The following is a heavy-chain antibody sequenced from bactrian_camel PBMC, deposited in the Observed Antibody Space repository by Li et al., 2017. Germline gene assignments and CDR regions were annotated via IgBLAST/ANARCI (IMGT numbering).Heavy chain of an antibody. CDR2: ITSYGTT. J-gene: IGHJ6*01. Sequence: HVQLVESGGGSVQSGGSLNLSCEASGFSFARGSSNLVGKSNMYWYRQAPGAQCDLVAHITSYGTTWYKPSVKDRFTITRDNAKNTLYLQMNNLKPEDTAMYYCGATTTVCLVAGFPSSRNFGGWGQGTQVTVS. CDR1: GFSFARGSSNLVGKS. CDR3: GATTTVCLVAGFPSSRNFGG. V-gene: IGHV3S55*01. D-gene: IGHD6*01.